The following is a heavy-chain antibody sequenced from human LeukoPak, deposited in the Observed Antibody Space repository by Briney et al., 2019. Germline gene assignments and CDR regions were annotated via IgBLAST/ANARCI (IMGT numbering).Heavy chain of an antibody. V-gene: IGHV1-24*01. D-gene: IGHD3-22*01. Sequence: ASVKVSCKASGDTFRSYPISWVRQAPGQGLEWMGGFDPEDGETIYAQKFQGRVTMTEDTSTDTAYMELSSLRSEDTAVYYCATIDGHYDSSGYWGQGTLVIVSS. CDR1: GDTFRSYP. J-gene: IGHJ4*02. CDR3: ATIDGHYDSSGY. CDR2: FDPEDGET.